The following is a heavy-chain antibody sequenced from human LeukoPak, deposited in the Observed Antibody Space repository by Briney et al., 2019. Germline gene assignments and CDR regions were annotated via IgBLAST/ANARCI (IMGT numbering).Heavy chain of an antibody. D-gene: IGHD6-13*01. Sequence: PSETLSLTCTVSGGSISSYYWSWIRQPAGKGLEWIGRIYTSGSTNYNPSLKSRVTMSVDTSKNQFSLKLSSVTAADTAVYYCARSPTEGSSWYGDYYYYMDVWGKGTTVTISS. CDR3: ARSPTEGSSWYGDYYYYMDV. CDR1: GGSISSYY. V-gene: IGHV4-4*07. CDR2: IYTSGST. J-gene: IGHJ6*03.